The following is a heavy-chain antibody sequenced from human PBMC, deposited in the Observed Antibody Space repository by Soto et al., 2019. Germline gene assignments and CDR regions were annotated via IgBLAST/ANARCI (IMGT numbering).Heavy chain of an antibody. V-gene: IGHV3-33*01. Sequence: GGSLRLSCAASGFTLSSYGMHWVRQAPGKGLERVAVIWYDGSNKYYADSVKGRFTISRDNSKNTLYLQMNSLRAEDTAVYYCARDFRYSGYDGFYYCGQGTLVTVSS. D-gene: IGHD5-12*01. J-gene: IGHJ4*02. CDR3: ARDFRYSGYDGFYY. CDR1: GFTLSSYG. CDR2: IWYDGSNK.